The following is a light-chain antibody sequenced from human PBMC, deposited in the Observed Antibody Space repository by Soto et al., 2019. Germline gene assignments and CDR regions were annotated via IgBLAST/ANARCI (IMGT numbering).Light chain of an antibody. V-gene: IGKV3-11*01. Sequence: EIALTQSPATLSLSPGERATLSCRASQSVSSYLAWYQQKPGQAPRLLIYDASNRATGIPARFSGSGYGTDVTLTSSSLEPEDFAVYYCQQRGAWPPLTFGGGTKVEIK. CDR1: QSVSSY. J-gene: IGKJ4*01. CDR2: DAS. CDR3: QQRGAWPPLT.